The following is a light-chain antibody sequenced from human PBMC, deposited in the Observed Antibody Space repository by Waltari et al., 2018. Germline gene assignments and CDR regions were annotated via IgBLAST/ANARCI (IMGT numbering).Light chain of an antibody. V-gene: IGKV3-11*01. CDR2: DAS. CDR1: QSINRY. Sequence: EIVLTQSPATLSLSPGERATLSCRASQSINRYLAWYQQKPGQPPRLLIYDASKRATGIPARVSGSGSGTDFTLTISSLEPEDFAVYYCQQRTNSFGGGTKVEIK. CDR3: QQRTNS. J-gene: IGKJ4*01.